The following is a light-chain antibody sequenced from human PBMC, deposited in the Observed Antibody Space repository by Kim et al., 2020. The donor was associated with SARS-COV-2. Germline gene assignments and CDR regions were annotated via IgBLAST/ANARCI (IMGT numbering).Light chain of an antibody. Sequence: SYELTQPPSVSVAPGETARITCGGNNIGSKGVHWYQQKPGQAPVVVIYYDTDRPSGIPERFSGSNSGNTATLTISRVEAGDEADYYCQVWHSDSDQPHVAFGGGTQLTVL. CDR2: YDT. J-gene: IGLJ2*01. CDR3: QVWHSDSDQPHVA. V-gene: IGLV3-21*04. CDR1: NIGSKG.